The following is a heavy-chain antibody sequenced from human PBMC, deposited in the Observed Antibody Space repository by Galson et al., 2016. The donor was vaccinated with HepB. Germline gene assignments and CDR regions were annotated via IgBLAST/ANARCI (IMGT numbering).Heavy chain of an antibody. V-gene: IGHV3-23*01. D-gene: IGHD1-26*01. CDR3: AKEVGTVHPSNWFDP. CDR1: GFTLAGNG. CDR2: IGGSDGYT. J-gene: IGHJ5*02. Sequence: LRLSCAASGFTLAGNGMTWARQAPGKGLEWVSDIGGSDGYTYYADSVKGRFTISRDNSKDTLYLQMNSLRAEDTAVYYCAKEVGTVHPSNWFDPWGQGTLVTVSS.